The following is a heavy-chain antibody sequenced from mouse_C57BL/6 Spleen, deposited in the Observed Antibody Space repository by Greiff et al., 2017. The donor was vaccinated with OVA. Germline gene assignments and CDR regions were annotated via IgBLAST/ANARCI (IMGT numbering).Heavy chain of an antibody. CDR1: GYTFTDYE. D-gene: IGHD3-3*01. CDR3: TRWGLGGTWFAY. Sequence: VQLQHSGAELVRPGASVTLSCKASGYTFTDYEMHWVKQTPVHGLEWIGAIDPETGGTAYNQKFKGKAILTADKSSSTAYMELRSLTSEDSAVYYCTRWGLGGTWFAYWGQGTLVTVSA. V-gene: IGHV1-15*01. J-gene: IGHJ3*01. CDR2: IDPETGGT.